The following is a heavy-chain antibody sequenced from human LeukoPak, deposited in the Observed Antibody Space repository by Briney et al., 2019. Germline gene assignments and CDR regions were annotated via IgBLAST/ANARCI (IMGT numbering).Heavy chain of an antibody. CDR1: GGSISSGSYY. CDR2: IDTSGST. V-gene: IGHV4-61*02. CDR3: AREMVRGVIDS. J-gene: IGHJ4*02. Sequence: SETLSLTCTVSGGSISSGSYYWSWIRQPAGKGLEWIGRIDTSGSTNYNPSLKSRVTISVDTSKNQFSLKLSSVTATDTAMYYCAREMVRGVIDSWGQGTLVTVSS. D-gene: IGHD3-10*01.